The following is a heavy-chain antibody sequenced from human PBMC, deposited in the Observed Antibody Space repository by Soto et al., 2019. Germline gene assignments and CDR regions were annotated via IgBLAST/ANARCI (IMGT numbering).Heavy chain of an antibody. Sequence: QVQLVQSGAEVRKPGSSVKVSCQSFGGSFSSYAFSWVRQAPGQGLEWMGGLIVILGTTDYAQKFKGRVTFTAHEGTSTAYMEVSSLESEDTAIYYCSSGYYDSSGYSIDYWGQGTQVTVSS. J-gene: IGHJ4*02. CDR2: LIVILGTT. D-gene: IGHD3-22*01. CDR3: SSGYYDSSGYSIDY. CDR1: GGSFSSYA. V-gene: IGHV1-69*01.